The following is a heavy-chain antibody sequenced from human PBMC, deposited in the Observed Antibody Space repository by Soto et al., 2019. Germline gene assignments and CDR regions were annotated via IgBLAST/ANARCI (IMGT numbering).Heavy chain of an antibody. D-gene: IGHD4-4*01. CDR3: ASLTTVTKKYYYYYGMDV. CDR1: GGSISSSSYY. J-gene: IGHJ6*02. Sequence: SETLSLTCTVSGGSISSSSYYWGWIRQPPGKGLEWIGSIYYSGSTYYNPSLKSRVTISVDTSKNQFSLKLSSVTAADTAVYYCASLTTVTKKYYYYYGMDVWGQGTTVIVS. V-gene: IGHV4-39*01. CDR2: IYYSGST.